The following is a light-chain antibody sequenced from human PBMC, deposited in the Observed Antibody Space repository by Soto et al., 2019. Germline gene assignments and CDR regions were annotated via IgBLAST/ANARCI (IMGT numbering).Light chain of an antibody. CDR1: QEISNY. J-gene: IGKJ1*01. Sequence: DIQMIQSPSSLSASVGDRVTITCQESQEISNYLNWYQQKPGKAPKLLIYDASNLERGVPSRFSGRGSGTDFTFTISILQPEDFATYYCQQYDHLPRTFGRGTKVEIK. V-gene: IGKV1-33*01. CDR3: QQYDHLPRT. CDR2: DAS.